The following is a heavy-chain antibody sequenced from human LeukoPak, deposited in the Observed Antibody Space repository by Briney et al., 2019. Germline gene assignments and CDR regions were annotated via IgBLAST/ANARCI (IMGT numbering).Heavy chain of an antibody. J-gene: IGHJ4*02. Sequence: GGSLRLSCAVSGFTFSNYWMSWVRQAPGKGLEWVANINQDGSEQDYVDSVKGRFTISRDTAENSLQLQMNSLRVEDTAVYYCARPISVVAEPWYFDYWGQGTLVTVSS. CDR2: INQDGSEQ. V-gene: IGHV3-7*01. CDR1: GFTFSNYW. D-gene: IGHD3-22*01. CDR3: ARPISVVAEPWYFDY.